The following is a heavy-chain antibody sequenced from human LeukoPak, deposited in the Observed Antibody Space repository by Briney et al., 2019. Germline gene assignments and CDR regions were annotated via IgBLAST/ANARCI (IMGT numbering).Heavy chain of an antibody. V-gene: IGHV1-2*06. D-gene: IGHD6-13*01. CDR3: ARGLIAAAGSRYFQH. J-gene: IGHJ1*01. Sequence: ASVKVSCKASGYXFTGYYIHWVRQAPGQGPEWMGRINPNSGGTNYAQKFQGRVTMTRDTSISTAYMELSRLRSDDTAVYYCARGLIAAAGSRYFQHWGQGTLVTVSS. CDR2: INPNSGGT. CDR1: GYXFTGYY.